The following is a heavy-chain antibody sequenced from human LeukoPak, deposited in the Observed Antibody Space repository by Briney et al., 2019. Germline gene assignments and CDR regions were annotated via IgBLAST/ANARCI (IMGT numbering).Heavy chain of an antibody. J-gene: IGHJ3*02. CDR1: GFTFSSYS. Sequence: GGSLRLSCAASGFTFSSYSMNWVRQAPGKGLEWVSSISSSSSYIYYADSVKGRFTISRDNSKNTLYLQMSSLRAEDTAVYYCAKDRGGYYYGAFDIWGQGTMVTVSS. D-gene: IGHD3-22*01. CDR3: AKDRGGYYYGAFDI. CDR2: ISSSSSYI. V-gene: IGHV3-21*01.